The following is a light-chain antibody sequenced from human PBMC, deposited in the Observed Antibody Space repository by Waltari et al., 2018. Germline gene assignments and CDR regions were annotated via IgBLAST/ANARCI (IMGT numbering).Light chain of an antibody. CDR1: QSVTTN. J-gene: IGKJ5*01. Sequence: EVVMTQSPAILSVSPGERATLSCRASQSVTTNLAWYQQKPGQAPRLLSFGASTRATGVPARVSGSGSGTDFTLTISDLQSDDFAVYYCQQSDNWPPITFGQGTRLEIK. CDR2: GAS. CDR3: QQSDNWPPIT. V-gene: IGKV3-15*01.